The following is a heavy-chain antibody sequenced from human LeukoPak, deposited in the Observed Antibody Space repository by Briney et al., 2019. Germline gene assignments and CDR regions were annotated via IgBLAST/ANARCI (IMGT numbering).Heavy chain of an antibody. J-gene: IGHJ2*01. CDR1: GFTFSSYS. D-gene: IGHD2-2*02. V-gene: IGHV3-30*03. CDR2: ISYDGSNK. CDR3: ARDGIVVVPAAIFHWYFDL. Sequence: GGSLRLSCAASGFTFSSYSMNWVRQAPGKGLEWVAVISYDGSNKYYADSVKGRFTISRDNSKNTLYLQMNSLRAEDTAVYYCARDGIVVVPAAIFHWYFDLWGRGTLVTVSS.